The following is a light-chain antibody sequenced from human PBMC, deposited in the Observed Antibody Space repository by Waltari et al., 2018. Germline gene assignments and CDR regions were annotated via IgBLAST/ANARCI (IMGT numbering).Light chain of an antibody. CDR3: QSYESSLSHSV. V-gene: IGLV1-40*01. CDR1: NPNIRAGYD. Sequence: QSVLTQPPSVSGAPGQRVTISCPGSNPNIRAGYDVHWYQPLPTKAPKLLIFANNNRPSGVPDRFSGSRSGPSASLAITGLQAEDEADYYCQSYESSLSHSVFGTGTKVSVL. CDR2: ANN. J-gene: IGLJ1*01.